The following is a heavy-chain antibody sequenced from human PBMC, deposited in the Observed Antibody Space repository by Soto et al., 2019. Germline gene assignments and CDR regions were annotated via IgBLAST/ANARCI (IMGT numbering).Heavy chain of an antibody. CDR3: ARVDTAMAPYGMDV. V-gene: IGHV1-3*05. D-gene: IGHD5-18*01. CDR1: GYTFTSYA. Sequence: QVQLVQSGAEEKKPGASVKVSCKASGYTFTSYAMHWVRQAPGQRPEWMGWINAGNGNTKYSQKFQGRVTITRDTSASTADMELSSLRSEDTAVYYCARVDTAMAPYGMDVWGQGTTVTVSS. CDR2: INAGNGNT. J-gene: IGHJ6*02.